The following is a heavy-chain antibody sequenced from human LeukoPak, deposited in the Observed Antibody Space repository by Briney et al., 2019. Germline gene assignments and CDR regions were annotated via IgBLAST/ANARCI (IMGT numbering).Heavy chain of an antibody. D-gene: IGHD4-17*01. CDR1: GRSMSSGGYY. J-gene: IGHJ4*02. V-gene: IGHV4-30-2*01. CDR2: IYHSGST. CDR3: ARGLGDYHYFDY. Sequence: SETLSLTCAVSGRSMSSGGYYWSWIRQPPGKGLEWIGYIYHSGSTYYSPSLKSRVTISVDRSKNQFSLKLSSVTAADTAVYYCARGLGDYHYFDYWGQGTLVTVSS.